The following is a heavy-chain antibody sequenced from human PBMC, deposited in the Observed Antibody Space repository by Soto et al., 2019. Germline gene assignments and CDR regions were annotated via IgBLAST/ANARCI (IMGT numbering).Heavy chain of an antibody. J-gene: IGHJ6*02. Sequence: ASVKVSCKASGFTFTSSAVQWVRQARGQRLEWIGWIVVGSGNTNYAQKFQERVTITRDMSTSTAYMELSSLRSEDTAVYYCAADTENYLDYYGMDVWGQGTTVTVSS. CDR1: GFTFTSSA. D-gene: IGHD1-7*01. CDR2: IVVGSGNT. V-gene: IGHV1-58*01. CDR3: AADTENYLDYYGMDV.